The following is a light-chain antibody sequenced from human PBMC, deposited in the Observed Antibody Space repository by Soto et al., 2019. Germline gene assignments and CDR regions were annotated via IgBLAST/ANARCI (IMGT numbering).Light chain of an antibody. J-gene: IGKJ1*01. V-gene: IGKV3-20*01. CDR2: GSS. CDR3: QQYGSSGT. CDR1: QTIGSTY. Sequence: EIVLTQSPGTLSLSPGETATLSCRASQTIGSTYLAWYQQKPGQAPRLLIFGSSNRATGIPARFSGSGSETDFSLTISRLEPEDFAVYYCQQYGSSGTFGQGTKVDIK.